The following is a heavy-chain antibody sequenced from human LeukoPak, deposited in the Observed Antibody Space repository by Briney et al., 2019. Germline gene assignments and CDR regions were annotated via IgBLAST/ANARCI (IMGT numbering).Heavy chain of an antibody. V-gene: IGHV1-18*04. Sequence: ASVKVSCEASGYTFTSYALSWVRRAPGQGLEWMGWLNINNGNTKYAQKFQGRVTMTRITSTNTAYLELRNLISDDTAVYYCVRDLTPSFCTSGSCPYGGYFDHWGQGTLVTVSS. CDR1: GYTFTSYA. D-gene: IGHD2-15*01. CDR3: VRDLTPSFCTSGSCPYGGYFDH. CDR2: LNINNGNT. J-gene: IGHJ4*02.